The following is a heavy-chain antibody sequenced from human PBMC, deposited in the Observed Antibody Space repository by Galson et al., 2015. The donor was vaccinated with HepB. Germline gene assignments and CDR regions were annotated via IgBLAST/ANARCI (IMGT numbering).Heavy chain of an antibody. CDR1: GFTFSSYS. J-gene: IGHJ4*02. CDR3: ARSERLAEPFDY. V-gene: IGHV3-21*01. Sequence: SLRLSCAASGFTFSSYSMNWVRQAPGKGLEWVSSISSSSSYIYYADSVKGRFTISRDNAKNSLYLQMNSLRAEDTAVYYCARSERLAEPFDYWGQGSLVTVSS. CDR2: ISSSSSYI. D-gene: IGHD1-1*01.